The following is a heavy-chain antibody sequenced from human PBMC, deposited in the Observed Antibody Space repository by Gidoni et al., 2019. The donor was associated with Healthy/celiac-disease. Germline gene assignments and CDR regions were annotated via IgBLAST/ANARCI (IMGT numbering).Heavy chain of an antibody. CDR1: GFTFSSYG. J-gene: IGHJ6*02. D-gene: IGHD3-10*01. CDR2: ISYDGSNK. V-gene: IGHV3-30*18. CDR3: AKAQSDYYGSGSYDLDDYYYYYGMDV. Sequence: QVQLVESGGGVVQPGRSLRLSCAASGFTFSSYGMHWVRQAPGKGLEWVAVISYDGSNKYYADSVKGRFTISRDNSKNTLYLQMNSLRAEDTAVYYCAKAQSDYYGSGSYDLDDYYYYYGMDVWGQGTTVTVSS.